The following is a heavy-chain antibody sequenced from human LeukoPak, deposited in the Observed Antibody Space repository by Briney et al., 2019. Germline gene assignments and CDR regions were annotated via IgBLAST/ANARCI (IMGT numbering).Heavy chain of an antibody. D-gene: IGHD3-9*01. CDR2: IKQDGSEK. CDR1: GFTFSSYW. V-gene: IGHV3-7*03. Sequence: GGSLRLSCAASGFTFSSYWMSWVRQDPGKGLEWVANIKQDGSEKYYVDSVKGRFTISRDNAKNSLYLQMNSLRAEDTAVYYCARVFYGNYDILTGYYYFDYWGQGTLVTVSS. CDR3: ARVFYGNYDILTGYYYFDY. J-gene: IGHJ4*02.